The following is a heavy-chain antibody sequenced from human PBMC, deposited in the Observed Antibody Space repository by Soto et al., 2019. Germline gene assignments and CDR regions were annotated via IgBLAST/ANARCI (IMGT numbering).Heavy chain of an antibody. D-gene: IGHD2-21*02. V-gene: IGHV1-69*01. Sequence: QVQLVQSGAEVKKPGSSVKVSCKASGCTFSSYAISWVRHAPGQGLEWMGGIIPIFGTANYAQKFQGRVTITADESTSTVYMELSSLRSEDTAVYYCARGSKIGVVTSENVNWGQGTLVTVSS. CDR3: ARGSKIGVVTSENVN. J-gene: IGHJ4*02. CDR2: IIPIFGTA. CDR1: GCTFSSYA.